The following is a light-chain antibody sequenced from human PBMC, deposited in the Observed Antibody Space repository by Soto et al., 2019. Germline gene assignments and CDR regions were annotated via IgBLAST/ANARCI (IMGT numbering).Light chain of an antibody. V-gene: IGKV3-11*01. J-gene: IGKJ4*01. CDR1: QSVGDY. CDR2: GAS. Sequence: EILLTQSPATLSLSPGERATLSCRASQSVGDYLACYQQRPGQAPRLLIYGASKRATGIPARFIASGSETDFTLTISSLEPEDFAVYFCQQRSKLPRTFGGGTKIEVK. CDR3: QQRSKLPRT.